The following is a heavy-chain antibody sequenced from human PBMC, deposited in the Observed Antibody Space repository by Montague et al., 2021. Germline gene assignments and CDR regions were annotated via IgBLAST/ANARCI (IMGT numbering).Heavy chain of an antibody. CDR3: ARERYRYNYMDI. Sequence: SETLSLTCTVSRSLINSDNYWGRIRQPPGKGLEWMGSVSHGGRTYYNTSLKSRVTISVDASNNNFSLKLSSATAADTAMYYCARERYRYNYMDIWGKGTTITVSS. V-gene: IGHV4-38-2*02. CDR1: RSLINSDNY. D-gene: IGHD1-1*01. CDR2: VSHGGRT. J-gene: IGHJ6*03.